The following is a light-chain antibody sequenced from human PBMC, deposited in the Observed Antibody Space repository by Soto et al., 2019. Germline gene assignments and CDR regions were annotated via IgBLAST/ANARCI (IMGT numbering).Light chain of an antibody. CDR1: SSYFGDFNS. CDR3: SSSTYSTTRNV. V-gene: IGLV2-14*01. Sequence: QSALTQPASVSGSPGQSITISCTGSSSYFGDFNSVSWFQQYPGKAPRLIIYEVSYRPAAIPTRFSGSKSGNTASLTISGLQAEDEADYYCSSSTYSTTRNVFGTGTKLTVL. J-gene: IGLJ1*01. CDR2: EVS.